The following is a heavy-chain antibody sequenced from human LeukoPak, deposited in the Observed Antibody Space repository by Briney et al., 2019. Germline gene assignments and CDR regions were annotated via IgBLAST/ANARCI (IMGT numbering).Heavy chain of an antibody. D-gene: IGHD5-12*01. V-gene: IGHV1-18*01. Sequence: GASVKVSCKASGHTFTSYGISWVRQAPGQGLEWMGWISAYNGNTDYAQKFQGRVTMTTDTSTSTAFMELRSLRSDDTAVYYCARGGISGGYDSADYRGQGTLVTVSS. CDR1: GHTFTSYG. CDR2: ISAYNGNT. CDR3: ARGGISGGYDSADY. J-gene: IGHJ4*02.